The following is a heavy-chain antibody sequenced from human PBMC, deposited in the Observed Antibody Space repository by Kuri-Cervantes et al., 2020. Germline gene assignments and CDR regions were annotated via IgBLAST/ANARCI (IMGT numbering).Heavy chain of an antibody. CDR3: ARERCSGGTGGNCYFYYYYYMDV. V-gene: IGHV4-59*01. Sequence: SETLSLTCGVYGGSFSGYYWNWIRQPPGKGLEWIGYTYYTGSTNYNPTLKSRVTISEDTAKNQFSLKLTSVTAADTAVYYCARERCSGGTGGNCYFYYYYYMDVWGTGTTVTVSS. CDR1: GGSFSGYY. J-gene: IGHJ6*03. CDR2: TYYTGST. D-gene: IGHD2-15*01.